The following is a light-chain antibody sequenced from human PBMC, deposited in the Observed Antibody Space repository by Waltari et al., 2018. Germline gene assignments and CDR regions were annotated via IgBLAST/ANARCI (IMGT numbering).Light chain of an antibody. Sequence: QSVLTQPPSASGSPGQRVTISCSGSSSNIGSNTVNWYQHLPGTAPKLLIYSNNPRPFGFPDRFSGSKSGTSASLAIGGLQSEDEADYYCAVWDDSLNGVVFGGGTKLTVL. J-gene: IGLJ2*01. CDR3: AVWDDSLNGVV. V-gene: IGLV1-44*01. CDR1: SSNIGSNT. CDR2: SNN.